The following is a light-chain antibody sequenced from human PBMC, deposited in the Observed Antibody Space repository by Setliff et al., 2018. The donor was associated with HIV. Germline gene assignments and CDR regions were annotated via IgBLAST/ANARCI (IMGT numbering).Light chain of an antibody. V-gene: IGLV2-14*03. CDR1: SSDVGGLNY. J-gene: IGLJ2*01. CDR2: DVI. CDR3: SSYTNSSTLVV. Sequence: QSVLTQPASVSGSPGQWITISCTGTSSDVGGLNYVSWYQQQPGKAPQLLIYDVITRPSGVSDRFSASKSGNTASLTISGLQADDEADYYCSSYTNSSTLVVFGGGTKVTVL.